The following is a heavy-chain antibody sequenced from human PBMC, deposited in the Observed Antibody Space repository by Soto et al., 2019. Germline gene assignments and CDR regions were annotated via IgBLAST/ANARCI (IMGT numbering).Heavy chain of an antibody. V-gene: IGHV1-18*01. CDR1: GYTFTSCG. CDR3: ARDVRSHDYGHYYYGMDV. D-gene: IGHD4-17*01. Sequence: QVQLVQSGAEVNKPGASVKVSCKASGYTFTSCGISWVRQVPGQGLEWMGWISIYNGNTNYAQKLQGRVTMTTDTSTSTAYMELRSLRSDDTAVYYCARDVRSHDYGHYYYGMDVWGQGTTVTVSS. J-gene: IGHJ6*02. CDR2: ISIYNGNT.